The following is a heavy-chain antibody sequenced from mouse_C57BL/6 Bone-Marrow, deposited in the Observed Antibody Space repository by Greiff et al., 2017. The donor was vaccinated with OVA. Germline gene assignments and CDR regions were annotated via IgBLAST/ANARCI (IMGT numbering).Heavy chain of an antibody. J-gene: IGHJ3*01. CDR2: INPNNGGT. V-gene: IGHV1-26*01. Sequence: EVQLQQSGPELVKPGASVKISCKASGYTFTDYYMNWVKQSHGKSLEWIGDINPNNGGTSYNQKFKGKATLTVDKSSSTAYMELRSLTSEDSAVYYCADGYWFAYWGQGTLVTVSA. CDR1: GYTFTDYY. D-gene: IGHD2-3*01. CDR3: ADGYWFAY.